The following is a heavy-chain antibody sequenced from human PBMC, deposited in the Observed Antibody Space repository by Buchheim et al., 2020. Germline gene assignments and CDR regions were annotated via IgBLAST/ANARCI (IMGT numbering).Heavy chain of an antibody. Sequence: QVQLQESGPGLVKPSETLSLTCTVSGGSISSYYWSWIRQPPGKGLEWIGYIYYSGSTNYNPSLKSRVTISIDTSKNQFSLKLSSVTAADTAVYYCARARAPYYFDYWGQGTL. V-gene: IGHV4-59*01. CDR2: IYYSGST. CDR3: ARARAPYYFDY. J-gene: IGHJ4*02. CDR1: GGSISSYY.